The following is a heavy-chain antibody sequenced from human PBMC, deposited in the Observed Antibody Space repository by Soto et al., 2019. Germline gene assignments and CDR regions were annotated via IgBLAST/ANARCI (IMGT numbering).Heavy chain of an antibody. J-gene: IGHJ6*02. CDR1: GYTFTSYD. CDR3: AREKTAYGMDV. Sequence: QVQLVQSGAEVKKPGASVKVFCKASGYTFTSYDINWVRQATGQGLECMGWMNPNSGNTGYAQKLQGRVTMTRNSSISTAYMELSSLRFEDTAVYYCAREKTAYGMDVWGQGTTVTVSS. V-gene: IGHV1-8*01. CDR2: MNPNSGNT.